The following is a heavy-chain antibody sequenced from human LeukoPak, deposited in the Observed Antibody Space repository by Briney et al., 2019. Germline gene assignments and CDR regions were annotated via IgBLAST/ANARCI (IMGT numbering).Heavy chain of an antibody. J-gene: IGHJ4*02. V-gene: IGHV4-59*11. Sequence: SETLSLTCTVSGDSITGHYWSWIRQPPGKGLEWIGYLHYRGNTNHNPSLKSRMTISLDTSRNQFSLRLSSVTAADTAIYFCARESSTSQTNLFDSWGQGTLVTVSS. CDR3: ARESSTSQTNLFDS. D-gene: IGHD6-6*01. CDR1: GDSITGHY. CDR2: LHYRGNT.